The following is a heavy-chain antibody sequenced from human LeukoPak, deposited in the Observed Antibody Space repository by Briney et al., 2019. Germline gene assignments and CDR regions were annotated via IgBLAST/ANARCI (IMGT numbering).Heavy chain of an antibody. CDR2: ISNDGSNK. Sequence: GGSLRLSCAASGFTFSSYGMHWVRQAPGKGLEWVAVISNDGSNKYYADSVKCRFTISRDNSKNTLYLQMNSLRAEDTAVYYCAKAGYSSSWYVDYWGQGTLVTVSS. D-gene: IGHD6-13*01. J-gene: IGHJ4*02. V-gene: IGHV3-30*18. CDR1: GFTFSSYG. CDR3: AKAGYSSSWYVDY.